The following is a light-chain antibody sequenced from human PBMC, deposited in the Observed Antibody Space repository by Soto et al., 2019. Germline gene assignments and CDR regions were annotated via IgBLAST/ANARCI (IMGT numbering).Light chain of an antibody. J-gene: IGKJ4*02. CDR3: HQDFDLPLT. V-gene: IGKV3D-7*01. CDR2: GAS. Sequence: EIIMTQSPVTLSLSPGDRATLSCRASQSLSNTYISWYQQKPGQAPRLLIYGASTRATGIPDRFSGSGSGTDFTLTISSLQPEDFALYYCHQDFDLPLTFGGGTKVEIK. CDR1: QSLSNTY.